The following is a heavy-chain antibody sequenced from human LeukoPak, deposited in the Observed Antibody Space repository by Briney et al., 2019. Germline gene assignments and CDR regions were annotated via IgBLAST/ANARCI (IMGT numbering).Heavy chain of an antibody. V-gene: IGHV3-23*01. D-gene: IGHD6-19*01. CDR3: AKLLAVAGIEPFDY. CDR2: ISGSGGST. Sequence: PGGSLRLSCAASGFSFDDYAMHWVRQAPGKGLEWVSGISGSGGSTYYADSVKGRFTISRDNSKNTLYLQMDSLRAEDTAVYYCAKLLAVAGIEPFDYWGQGTLVTVSS. CDR1: GFSFDDYA. J-gene: IGHJ4*02.